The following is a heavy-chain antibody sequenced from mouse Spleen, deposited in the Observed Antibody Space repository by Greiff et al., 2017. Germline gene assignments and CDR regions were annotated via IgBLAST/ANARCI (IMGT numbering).Heavy chain of an antibody. J-gene: IGHJ4*01. CDR3: ARGTGKDAMDY. Sequence: EVQRVESGGGLVKPGGSLKLSCAASGFAFSDYGMHWVRQAPEKGLEWVAYISSGSSTIYYADTVKGRFTISRDNAKNTLFLQMTSLRSEDTAMYYCARGTGKDAMDYWGQGTSVTVSS. D-gene: IGHD4-1*01. CDR2: ISSGSSTI. CDR1: GFAFSDYG. V-gene: IGHV5-17*01.